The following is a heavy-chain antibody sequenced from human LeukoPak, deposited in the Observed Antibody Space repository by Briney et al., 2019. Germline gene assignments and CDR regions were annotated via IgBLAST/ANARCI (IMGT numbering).Heavy chain of an antibody. CDR3: ASGSRRVQPFDY. J-gene: IGHJ4*02. Sequence: GGSLRLSCAASGFTVSSNYMNWVRQAPGKGLEWVSVIYSGGSTYYADSVKGRFTISRDNSKNTLYLQMNSLRAEDTAVYYCASGSRRVQPFDYWGQGTLVTVSS. D-gene: IGHD1-1*01. CDR1: GFTVSSNY. V-gene: IGHV3-53*01. CDR2: IYSGGST.